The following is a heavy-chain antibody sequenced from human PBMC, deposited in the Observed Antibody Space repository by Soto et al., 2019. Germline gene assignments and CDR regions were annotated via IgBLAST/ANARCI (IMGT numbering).Heavy chain of an antibody. Sequence: EVQLVESGGGLIQSGGSLRLSCAASGFTVSSNYMNWVRQAPGKGLVWVSVIYSDNKTYYADSVKGRFTISRDKSKNTLYTPRNSMRAEYTAMYYCARAYWAGSMDVRGQATTITVSS. J-gene: IGHJ6*02. CDR2: IYSDNKT. V-gene: IGHV3-53*01. D-gene: IGHD2-8*02. CDR3: ARAYWAGSMDV. CDR1: GFTVSSNY.